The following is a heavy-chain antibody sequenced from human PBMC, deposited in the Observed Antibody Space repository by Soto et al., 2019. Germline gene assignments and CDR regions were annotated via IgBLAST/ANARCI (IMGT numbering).Heavy chain of an antibody. CDR2: INSDGSST. CDR3: ARMKNTVTTEVDY. J-gene: IGHJ4*02. CDR1: GFTFSSSW. Sequence: GGSLRLSCAASGFTFSSSWMHWVRQAPGKGLVWVSRINSDGSSTNYADSVKGRFTISRDNAKNTLYLQMNSLRAEDTAVYYCARMKNTVTTEVDYWGQGTLVTVSS. V-gene: IGHV3-74*01. D-gene: IGHD4-17*01.